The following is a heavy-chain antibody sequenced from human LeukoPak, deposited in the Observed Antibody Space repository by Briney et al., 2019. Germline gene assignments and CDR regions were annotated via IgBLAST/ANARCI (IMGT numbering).Heavy chain of an antibody. CDR1: GFTFSNYW. CDR2: IKQDGSEK. D-gene: IGHD3-10*01. V-gene: IGHV3-7*05. CDR3: AKDRVGPLDY. J-gene: IGHJ4*02. Sequence: GGSLRLSCAASGFTFSNYWMIWVRQAPGKGLEWVGNIKQDGSEKRYADSVRGRFSISRDDAQTSLYLQMNSLRAEDTAVYYCAKDRVGPLDYWGQGTLVTVSS.